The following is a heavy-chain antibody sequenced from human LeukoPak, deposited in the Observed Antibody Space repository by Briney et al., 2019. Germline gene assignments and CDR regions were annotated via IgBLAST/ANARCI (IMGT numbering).Heavy chain of an antibody. Sequence: GASVQVSCKASGYSFIDSYMQWVRQAPGQGLEWMGWINPKTGDTKYAQTFQGRVTMTRDTSIRTTYMELSSLRSDDTAIYYCGSEATAIGGVIVRVAYWGQGTLVSVSS. D-gene: IGHD3-16*02. J-gene: IGHJ4*02. V-gene: IGHV1-2*02. CDR1: GYSFIDSY. CDR3: GSEATAIGGVIVRVAY. CDR2: INPKTGDT.